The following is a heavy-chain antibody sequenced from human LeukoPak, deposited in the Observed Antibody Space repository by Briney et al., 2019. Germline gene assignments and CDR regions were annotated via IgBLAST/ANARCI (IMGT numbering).Heavy chain of an antibody. CDR3: ARVYCSSNNCYPFFDY. D-gene: IGHD2-2*01. CDR2: INAGNGNT. V-gene: IGHV1-3*01. CDR1: GYTFTSYA. J-gene: IGHJ4*02. Sequence: ASVKVSCKASGYTFTSYAMHWVRQAPGQRLEWMGWINAGNGNTKYSQKFQDRVTMTRDTSISTAYMELSSLRSDDTAVYYCARVYCSSNNCYPFFDYWGQGTLVTVSS.